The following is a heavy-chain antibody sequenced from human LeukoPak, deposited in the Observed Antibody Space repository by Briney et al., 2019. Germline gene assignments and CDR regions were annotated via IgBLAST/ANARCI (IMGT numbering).Heavy chain of an antibody. Sequence: ASVKVSCKASGYTFTGYYMHWVRQAPGQGLEWMGWINPNSGGTNYAQKFQGRVTMTRDTSISTAYMELSRLRSDDTAVYYCARVNYYDSSGYYVSPSNWYFHLWGRGTLVTVSS. CDR2: INPNSGGT. CDR3: ARVNYYDSSGYYVSPSNWYFHL. V-gene: IGHV1-2*02. J-gene: IGHJ2*01. CDR1: GYTFTGYY. D-gene: IGHD3-22*01.